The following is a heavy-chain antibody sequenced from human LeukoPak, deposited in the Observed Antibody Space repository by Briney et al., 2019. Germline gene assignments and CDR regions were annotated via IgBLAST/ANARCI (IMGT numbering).Heavy chain of an antibody. D-gene: IGHD1-26*01. CDR1: GGSISSSSYY. J-gene: IGHJ4*02. CDR2: IYYSGST. CDR3: ARNDRGRPADY. V-gene: IGHV4-39*01. Sequence: PSETLSLTCTVSGGSISSSSYYWGWIRQPPGKGLEWIGSIYYSGSTYYNPSLKSRVTISIDTSKNQFSLRLISVTAADTAVFYCARNDRGRPADYWGQGTLVTVSS.